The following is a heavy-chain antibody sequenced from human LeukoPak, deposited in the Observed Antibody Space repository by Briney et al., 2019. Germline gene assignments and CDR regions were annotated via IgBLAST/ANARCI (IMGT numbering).Heavy chain of an antibody. CDR1: NASISSNTYY. Sequence: SETLSLTCTVSNASISSNTYYRAWIRQPPGKGLEYIGSINYRGSTYYNPSLKSRVTLSVDTSKNQFSLKLNSVTAADTAVYYCARAVLLWFGEPYFDYWGQGTLVAVSS. CDR3: ARAVLLWFGEPYFDY. CDR2: INYRGST. D-gene: IGHD3-10*01. V-gene: IGHV4-39*07. J-gene: IGHJ4*02.